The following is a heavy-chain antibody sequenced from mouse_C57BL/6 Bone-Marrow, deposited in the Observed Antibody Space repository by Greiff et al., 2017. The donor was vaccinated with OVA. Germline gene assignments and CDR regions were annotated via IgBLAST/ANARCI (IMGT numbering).Heavy chain of an antibody. J-gene: IGHJ2*01. V-gene: IGHV14-4*01. CDR3: TTPQGDFDY. CDR1: GFNIKDDY. Sequence: VQLQQSGAELVRPGASVKLSCTASGFNIKDDYMHWVKQRPEQGLEWIGWIDPENGDTEYASKVQGKATITADTSSNTAYLQLSSLTSEDTAVYYCTTPQGDFDYWGQGTTLTVSS. CDR2: IDPENGDT.